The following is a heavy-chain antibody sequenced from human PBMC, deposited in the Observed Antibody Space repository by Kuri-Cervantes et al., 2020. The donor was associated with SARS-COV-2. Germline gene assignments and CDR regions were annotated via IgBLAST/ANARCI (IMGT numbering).Heavy chain of an antibody. CDR3: ARDIVGAPYYYYYYMDV. V-gene: IGHV1-18*01. J-gene: IGHJ6*03. Sequence: ASVKVSCKASGYTFTSYDINWVRQATGQGLEWMGWISAYNGNTNYAQKLQGRVTMTTDTSTSTAYMGLRSLRSDDTAVYYCARDIVGAPYYYYYYMDVWGKGTTVTV. CDR2: ISAYNGNT. CDR1: GYTFTSYD. D-gene: IGHD1-26*01.